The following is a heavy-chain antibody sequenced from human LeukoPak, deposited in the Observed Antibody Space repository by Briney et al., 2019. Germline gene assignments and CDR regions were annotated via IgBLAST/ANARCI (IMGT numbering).Heavy chain of an antibody. CDR1: GDSISIYY. Sequence: SETLSLACTVSGDSISIYYWSWIRQPPGKGLEWIGYIYNSGSTNYNPSLKSRVTISVDTSKNQFSLKLTSVTAADTAVYYCARDAVPILGDDAFDIWGQGTMVTVSS. V-gene: IGHV4-59*01. D-gene: IGHD3-16*01. CDR2: IYNSGST. J-gene: IGHJ3*02. CDR3: ARDAVPILGDDAFDI.